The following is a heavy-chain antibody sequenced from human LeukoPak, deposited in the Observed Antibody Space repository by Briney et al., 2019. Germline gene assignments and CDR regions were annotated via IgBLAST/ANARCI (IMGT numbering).Heavy chain of an antibody. D-gene: IGHD3-9*01. CDR3: ARGNILSGYCFDF. V-gene: IGHV4-34*01. CDR1: GGSMSGYY. CDR2: IHYTGGT. J-gene: IGHJ4*02. Sequence: SETLSLTCAVYGGSMSGYYWSWIHQPPGKGLEWVGEIHYTGGTSYNPSLKSRATISIDTSKNQLSLKLSSVTAADTAVYYCARGNILSGYCFDFWGQGALVTVSS.